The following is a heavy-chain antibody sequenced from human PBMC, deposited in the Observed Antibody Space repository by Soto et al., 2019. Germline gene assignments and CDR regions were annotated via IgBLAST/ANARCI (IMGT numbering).Heavy chain of an antibody. CDR2: IIPIFGTA. CDR3: ARDGGSDEEYSSSWSSYNWFDP. CDR1: GGTFSSYA. J-gene: IGHJ5*02. Sequence: QVQLVQSGAEVKKPGSSVKVSCKASGGTFSSYAISWVRQAPGQGLEWMGGIIPIFGTANYAQKVQGRVTITADESTSTAYMELSSLRSEDTAVYYCARDGGSDEEYSSSWSSYNWFDPWGQGTLVTVSS. D-gene: IGHD6-13*01. V-gene: IGHV1-69*01.